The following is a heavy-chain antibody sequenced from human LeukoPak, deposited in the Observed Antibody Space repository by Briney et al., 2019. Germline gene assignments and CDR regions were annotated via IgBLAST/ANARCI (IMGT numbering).Heavy chain of an antibody. Sequence: GESLKISCKGSGYSFTSYWIGWVRQMPGKGLEWMGIIYPGDSDTGYSPSFQGQVTISADKSISTAYLQWSSLKASDTAMYYCARGVYYYDSSGYSNFDYWGQGTLVTVSS. CDR3: ARGVYYYDSSGYSNFDY. CDR1: GYSFTSYW. J-gene: IGHJ4*02. D-gene: IGHD3-22*01. V-gene: IGHV5-51*01. CDR2: IYPGDSDT.